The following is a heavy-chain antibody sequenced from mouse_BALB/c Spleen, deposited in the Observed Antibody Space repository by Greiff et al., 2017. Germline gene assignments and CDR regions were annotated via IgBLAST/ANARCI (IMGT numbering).Heavy chain of an antibody. CDR1: GFSLTSYG. V-gene: IGHV2-9*02. D-gene: IGHD2-3*01. Sequence: VHLVESGPGLVAPSQSLSITCTVSGFSLTSYGVHWVRQPPGKGLEWLGVIWAGGSTNYNSALMSRLSISKDNSKSQVFLKMNSLQTDDTAMYYCARDRGYDGYYPMDYWGQGTSVTVSS. CDR3: ARDRGYDGYYPMDY. J-gene: IGHJ4*01. CDR2: IWAGGST.